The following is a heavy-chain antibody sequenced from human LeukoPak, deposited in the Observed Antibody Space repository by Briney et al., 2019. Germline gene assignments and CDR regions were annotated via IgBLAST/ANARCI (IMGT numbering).Heavy chain of an antibody. D-gene: IGHD4-17*01. CDR3: WREDPQTSVREVMDV. Sequence: SETLSLTCTVSGGSISYYSWSWIRQAPGKGLEWIGYIYYSGTTNYYPSLKNRGTTSVDTTYNQFSLQQRSVTAADTTAYYCWREDPQTSVREVMDVWGERTTVSVSS. J-gene: IGHJ6*02. V-gene: IGHV4-59*01. CDR2: IYYSGTT. CDR1: GGSISYYS.